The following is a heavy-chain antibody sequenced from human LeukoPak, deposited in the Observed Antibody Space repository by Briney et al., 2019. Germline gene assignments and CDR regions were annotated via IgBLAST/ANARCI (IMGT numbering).Heavy chain of an antibody. J-gene: IGHJ4*02. CDR1: SGSISSGDYY. Sequence: SQTLSLTCTVSSGSISSGDYYWSWIRQPPGKGLEWIAYVYYSGSTYYNPSLKSRVTISLDTSKNQFSLKLRSVSAADTGVYYCARAYYDIFNGYYYFDSWGQGTLVTVSS. CDR2: VYYSGST. V-gene: IGHV4-30-4*01. D-gene: IGHD3-9*01. CDR3: ARAYYDIFNGYYYFDS.